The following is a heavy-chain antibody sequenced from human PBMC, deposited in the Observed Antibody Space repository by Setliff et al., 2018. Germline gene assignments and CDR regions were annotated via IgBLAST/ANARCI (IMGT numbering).Heavy chain of an antibody. CDR3: ARRGYYYGWGDSNAFDI. J-gene: IGHJ3*02. CDR2: IHYSGTT. V-gene: IGHV4-39*01. D-gene: IGHD3-10*01. Sequence: SETLSLTCTVSGGSISSNSHYWGWIRQPPGKGLEWIGSIHYSGTTYYNPSLKSRVTISVDTSKNQFSLKLSSVTAADTAVYYCARRGYYYGWGDSNAFDIWGQGTMVTVSS. CDR1: GGSISSNSHY.